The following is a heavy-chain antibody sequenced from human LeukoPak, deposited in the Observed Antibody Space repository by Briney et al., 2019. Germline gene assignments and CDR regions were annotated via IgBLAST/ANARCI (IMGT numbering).Heavy chain of an antibody. CDR1: GFTFSRYG. D-gene: IGHD2-2*01. CDR3: ARDYCSSISCMDA. J-gene: IGHJ6*02. CDR2: IWSDGNNK. V-gene: IGHV3-33*01. Sequence: GTSLRLSCAASGFTFSRYGMHWVRQAPGKGLEWVAVIWSDGNNKEHGDSVKGRFTISRDNSKNTLYLQMNGLRAEDTAMYYCARDYCSSISCMDAWGQGTTVTVSS.